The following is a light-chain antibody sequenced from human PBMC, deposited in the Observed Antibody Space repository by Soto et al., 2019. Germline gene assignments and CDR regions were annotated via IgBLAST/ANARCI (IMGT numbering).Light chain of an antibody. CDR2: GAS. Sequence: EIVLTQSPGTLSLSPWERATLSCRATESVSSNYLAWYQQKPGQAPRVLIYGASIRATGIPDGFSGSGSETDFTLTISRLEPEDFAVYYCQQYSHSLLTFGGGTKVDIK. CDR3: QQYSHSLLT. J-gene: IGKJ4*01. V-gene: IGKV3-20*01. CDR1: ESVSSNY.